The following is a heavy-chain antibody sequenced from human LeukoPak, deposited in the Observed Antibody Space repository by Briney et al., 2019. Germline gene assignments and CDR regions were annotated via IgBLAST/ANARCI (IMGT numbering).Heavy chain of an antibody. D-gene: IGHD6-13*01. CDR1: GGSSSGYY. CDR2: INHSGST. V-gene: IGHV4-34*01. Sequence: SETLSLTCAVYGGSSSGYYWSWIRQPPGKGLEWIGEINHSGSTNYNPSLKSRVTISVDTSKNQFSLKLSSVTAADTAVYYCARRPEYSSSWYVSNWFDPWGQGTLVTVSS. CDR3: ARRPEYSSSWYVSNWFDP. J-gene: IGHJ5*02.